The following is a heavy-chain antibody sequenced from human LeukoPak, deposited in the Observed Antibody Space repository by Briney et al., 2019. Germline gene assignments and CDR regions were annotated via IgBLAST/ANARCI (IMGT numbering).Heavy chain of an antibody. J-gene: IGHJ4*02. CDR1: GFTFSSYA. D-gene: IGHD2-2*01. V-gene: IGHV3-23*01. CDR3: AKVRYCSSTSCYALSYFDY. Sequence: GGSLRLFCAASGFTFSSYAMSWVRQAPGKGLEWVSAISGSGGSTYYADSVKGRFTISRDNSKNTLYLQMNSLRAEDTAVYYCAKVRYCSSTSCYALSYFDYWGQGTLVTVSS. CDR2: ISGSGGST.